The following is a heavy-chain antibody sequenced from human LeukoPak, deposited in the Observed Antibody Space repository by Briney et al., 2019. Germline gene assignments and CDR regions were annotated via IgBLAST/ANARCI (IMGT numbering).Heavy chain of an antibody. J-gene: IGHJ3*02. CDR2: IYSGGNT. CDR3: ARDQMIGTLDI. V-gene: IGHV3-66*01. Sequence: GGSLRLSCAASGFTVTNNYMSWVRQAPGKGLEWVSVIYSGGNTYYADSVKGRFTISRDNSKNTLYLQMNSMRAEDTAVYYCARDQMIGTLDIWGQGTMVTVPS. D-gene: IGHD1-1*01. CDR1: GFTVTNNY.